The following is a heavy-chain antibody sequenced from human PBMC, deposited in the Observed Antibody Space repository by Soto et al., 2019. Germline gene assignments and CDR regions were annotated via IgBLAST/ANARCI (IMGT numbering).Heavy chain of an antibody. V-gene: IGHV3-30*03. CDR1: GFTFRSYG. J-gene: IGHJ5*02. CDR3: XXXXXXXXXXXXLYXWFDP. Sequence: QVQLVESGGGVVQPGRSLRLSCAASGFTFRSYGMHWVRQAPGKGLEWVAVISYDETNKFYLDSVKGRFTISRDISKXTLXXQMXXXXPEDTAVXXCXXXXXXXXXXXXLYXWFDPWGQGTLVTVSS. CDR2: ISYDETNK.